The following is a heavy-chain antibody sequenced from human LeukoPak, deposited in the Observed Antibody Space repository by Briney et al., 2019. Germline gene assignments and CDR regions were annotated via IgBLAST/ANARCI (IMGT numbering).Heavy chain of an antibody. CDR2: ITGGGSSI. CDR1: GFTFSNYA. CDR3: TKGAWLDY. J-gene: IGHJ4*01. Sequence: PGGSLRLSCAASGFTFSNYAMSWVRQAPGKGLEWVSAITGGGSSIYYADSMKSRFTISKDDSKNTLYLQMNSLRAEDTAVYYCTKGAWLDYWGHGTLVTVS. V-gene: IGHV3-23*01. D-gene: IGHD6-19*01.